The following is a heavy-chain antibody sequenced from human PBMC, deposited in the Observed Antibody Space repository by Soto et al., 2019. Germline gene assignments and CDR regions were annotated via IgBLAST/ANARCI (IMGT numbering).Heavy chain of an antibody. J-gene: IGHJ4*02. V-gene: IGHV3-48*03. D-gene: IGHD3-3*01. CDR3: ARRPFWSGYLFDY. CDR2: ISTSGYTI. CDR1: GFTFSSFE. Sequence: GSLRLSCAASGFTFSSFEVNWVRQAPGKGLEWVSYISTSGYTIYYADSVKGRFTVSRDNTKNSLYLQVNSLGAEDTAVYYCARRPFWSGYLFDYWSQGTLVTVSS.